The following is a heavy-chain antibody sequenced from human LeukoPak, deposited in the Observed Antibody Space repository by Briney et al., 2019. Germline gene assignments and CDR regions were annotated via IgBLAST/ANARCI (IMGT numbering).Heavy chain of an antibody. CDR2: IYPGDSDT. J-gene: IGHJ4*02. CDR1: GYSFTSYW. CDR3: ARVDLCCSSTSCYSFDY. V-gene: IGHV5-51*01. Sequence: GESLKISCKGFGYSFTSYWIAWVRQMPGKGLEWMGIIYPGDSDTRYSPSFQGQVTISGDKSISTVYLQWSSLKASDTAMYYCARVDLCCSSTSCYSFDYWGQGTLVTVSS. D-gene: IGHD2-2*01.